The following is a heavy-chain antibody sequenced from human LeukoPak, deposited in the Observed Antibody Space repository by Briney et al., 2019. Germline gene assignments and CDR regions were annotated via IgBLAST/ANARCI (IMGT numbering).Heavy chain of an antibody. CDR2: IIPIFGTA. J-gene: IGHJ6*02. CDR1: GGTFSSYA. CDR3: ASALYYYYDSSGYYYDGGRYYYYGMDV. V-gene: IGHV1-69*13. Sequence: GASVKVSCKASGGTFSSYAISWVRQAPGQGLEWMGGIIPIFGTANYAQKFQGRVTITADESTSTAYMELSSLRSEDTAVYYCASALYYYYDSSGYYYDGGRYYYYGMDVWGQGTTVTVSS. D-gene: IGHD3-22*01.